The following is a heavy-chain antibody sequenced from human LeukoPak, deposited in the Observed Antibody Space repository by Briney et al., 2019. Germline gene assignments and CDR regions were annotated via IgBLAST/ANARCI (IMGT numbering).Heavy chain of an antibody. J-gene: IGHJ4*02. CDR3: AKASRGDSSGYYYGS. Sequence: GGSLRLSCAASGFTFDDYAMHWVRQAPGKGLEWVSGISWNSGSIGYADSVKGRFTISRDNAKNSLYLQMNSLRAEDTALYYCAKASRGDSSGYYYGSWGQGTLVTVSS. CDR2: ISWNSGSI. D-gene: IGHD3-22*01. V-gene: IGHV3-9*01. CDR1: GFTFDDYA.